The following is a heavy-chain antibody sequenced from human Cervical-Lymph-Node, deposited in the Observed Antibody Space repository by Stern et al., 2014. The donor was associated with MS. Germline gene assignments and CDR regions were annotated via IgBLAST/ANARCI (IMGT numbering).Heavy chain of an antibody. CDR3: ARSQGYSYGP. Sequence: VQLVQSGGGLVQPGGSLRLSCAASGFTFSSYWMSWVRQAPGKGLEWVANINPDGSDNSYVDSVKGRFTISRDSAKNSLYLQMNSLRAEDTAVYYCARSQGYSYGPWGQGTLVTVSS. D-gene: IGHD5-18*01. CDR1: GFTFSSYW. J-gene: IGHJ5*02. CDR2: INPDGSDN. V-gene: IGHV3-7*01.